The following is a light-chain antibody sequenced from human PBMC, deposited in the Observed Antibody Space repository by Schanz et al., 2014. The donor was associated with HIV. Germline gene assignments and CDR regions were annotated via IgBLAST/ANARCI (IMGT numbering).Light chain of an antibody. CDR1: SGDVGSYNY. V-gene: IGLV2-14*03. J-gene: IGLJ3*02. CDR2: DVS. CDR3: QSYDSSLSGSV. Sequence: QSALTQPASVSGSPGQSISISCTGTSGDVGSYNYVSWYQQHPGKAPKLMIYDVSNRPSGVSSRFSGSKSGNTASLTISGLQAEDEADYYCQSYDSSLSGSVFGGGTKLTVL.